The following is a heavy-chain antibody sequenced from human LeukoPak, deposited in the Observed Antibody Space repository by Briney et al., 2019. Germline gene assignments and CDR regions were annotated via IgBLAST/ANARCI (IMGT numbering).Heavy chain of an antibody. CDR1: GFTFSSYA. J-gene: IGHJ4*02. Sequence: PGGSLRLSCAASGFTFSSYAMSWVRQAPGKGLEWVSAISGSGGSTYYADSVKGRFTISRDNSKNTLYLQMNSLRAEDTAVYYCAALAYCGGDCYSGIDYWGQGTLVTVSS. CDR2: ISGSGGST. CDR3: AALAYCGGDCYSGIDY. V-gene: IGHV3-23*01. D-gene: IGHD2-21*02.